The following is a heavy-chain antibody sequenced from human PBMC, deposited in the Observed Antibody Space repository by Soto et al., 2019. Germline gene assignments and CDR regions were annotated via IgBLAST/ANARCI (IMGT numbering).Heavy chain of an antibody. V-gene: IGHV2-5*02. J-gene: IGHJ5*02. Sequence: QITLKESGPTLVKPTQTLTLTCTFSGFSLSTSGVGVGWIRQPPGKAVEWLALIYCDEDKRYSPSLKSGLTTTKDPSHTQVVHTSTNMDTVEPAKHCCAHRRRFWSGNSWYSIWFGPRGPGTPVNGSS. CDR3: AHRRRFWSGNSWYSIWFGP. CDR1: GFSLSTSGVG. CDR2: IYCDEDK. D-gene: IGHD2-15*01.